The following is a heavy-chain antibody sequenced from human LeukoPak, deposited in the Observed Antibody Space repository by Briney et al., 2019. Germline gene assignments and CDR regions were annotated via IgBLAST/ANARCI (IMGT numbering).Heavy chain of an antibody. CDR2: IYYSGST. CDR1: GGSFSGYY. Sequence: PSETLSLTCAVYGGSFSGYYWSWIRQPPGKGLEWIGYIYYSGSTNYNPSLKSRVTISVDTSKNQFSLKLSSVTAADTAVYYCARVVAVAGTRWFDPWGQGTLVTVSS. CDR3: ARVVAVAGTRWFDP. V-gene: IGHV4-59*01. D-gene: IGHD6-19*01. J-gene: IGHJ5*02.